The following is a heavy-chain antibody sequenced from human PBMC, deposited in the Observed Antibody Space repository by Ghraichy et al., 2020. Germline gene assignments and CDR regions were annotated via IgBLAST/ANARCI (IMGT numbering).Heavy chain of an antibody. J-gene: IGHJ4*02. CDR3: ATRSGSFLAH. Sequence: ASVKVSCKTAGAHFSTPCMNWVRQSPGQLREWMGIINPTGGGTTYAQKFQGRVTMTRESSTSTVYMELINLTSEDTAVYYCATRSGSFLAHWGQGTLFRVSS. D-gene: IGHD3-10*01. V-gene: IGHV1-46*01. CDR2: INPTGGGT. CDR1: GAHFSTPC.